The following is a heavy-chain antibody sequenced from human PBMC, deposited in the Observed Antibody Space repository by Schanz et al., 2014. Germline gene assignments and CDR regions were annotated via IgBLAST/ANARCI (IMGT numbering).Heavy chain of an antibody. Sequence: EADLVESGGGLIQRGESLRLSCAASGFTFSSYAMSWVRQAPGKGLEWVSALSGSGGSTYYADSVKGRFTISKDNSKNTLYLQMNSLRAEDTAVYYCAKQIHYDILTGTRNWGQGTLVTVSS. CDR2: LSGSGGST. D-gene: IGHD3-9*01. CDR3: AKQIHYDILTGTRN. V-gene: IGHV3-23*04. J-gene: IGHJ4*02. CDR1: GFTFSSYA.